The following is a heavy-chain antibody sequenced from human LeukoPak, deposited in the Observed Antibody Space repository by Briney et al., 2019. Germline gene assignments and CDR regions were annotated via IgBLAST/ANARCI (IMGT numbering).Heavy chain of an antibody. CDR2: IYYSGST. CDR1: GGSISSYY. V-gene: IGHV4-59*01. Sequence: KSSETLSLTCTVSGGSISSYYWSWIRQPPGKGLEWIGYIYYSGSTNYNPSLQSRVTISVDPYKNQFSLKLSSVTAADTAVYYCARDRSSRGMDVWGKGTTVTVSS. D-gene: IGHD6-13*01. CDR3: ARDRSSRGMDV. J-gene: IGHJ6*04.